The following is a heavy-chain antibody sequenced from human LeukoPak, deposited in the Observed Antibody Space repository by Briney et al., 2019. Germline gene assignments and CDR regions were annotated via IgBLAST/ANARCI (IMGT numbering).Heavy chain of an antibody. CDR3: ARAPSEIGGYYPEYFRH. CDR1: GLTFSSYW. Sequence: GGSLRLSCAASGLTFSSYWMHWVRQAPGKGLVWVSRIKSDGSTNYADSVKGRFTISRDNAKNTLSLQMNSLRAEDTGVYYCARAPSEIGGYYPEYFRHWGQGTLVTVSS. D-gene: IGHD3-22*01. J-gene: IGHJ1*01. CDR2: IKSDGST. V-gene: IGHV3-74*01.